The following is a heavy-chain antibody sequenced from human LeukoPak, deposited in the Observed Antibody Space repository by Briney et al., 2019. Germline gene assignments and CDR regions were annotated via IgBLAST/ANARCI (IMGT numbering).Heavy chain of an antibody. CDR1: GFTFSSYG. V-gene: IGHV3-33*01. CDR3: ARDNPSSGMDV. Sequence: GGSLRLSCAASGFTFSSYGMHWVRQAPGKGLEWVAVIWYDGSNKYYVDSVKGRFTISRDNSKNTLYLQMNSLRAEDTAVYYCARDNPSSGMDVWGQGTTVTVSS. J-gene: IGHJ6*02. D-gene: IGHD1-14*01. CDR2: IWYDGSNK.